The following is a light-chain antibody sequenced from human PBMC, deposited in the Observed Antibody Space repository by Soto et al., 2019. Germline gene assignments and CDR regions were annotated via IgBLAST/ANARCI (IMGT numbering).Light chain of an antibody. Sequence: EIVLTQSPGTLSLSPGERATLSCRASQSVSSSYLAWYRQKPGQAPRLLICGASSRATGIPDRVSGSGSGTDFTLTISRLEPEDFAVYYCQQYGSSPCTFGQGTKLEIK. V-gene: IGKV3-20*01. CDR2: GAS. CDR1: QSVSSSY. CDR3: QQYGSSPCT. J-gene: IGKJ2*02.